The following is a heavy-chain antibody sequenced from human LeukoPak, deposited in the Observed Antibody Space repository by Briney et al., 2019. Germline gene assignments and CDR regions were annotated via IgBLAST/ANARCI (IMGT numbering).Heavy chain of an antibody. CDR1: GFTFSSYW. CDR2: INSDGSST. Sequence: QSGGSLRLSCAASGFTFSSYWMHWVRQAPGKGLVWVSRINSDGSSTIYADSVKGRFTISRDNAKNTLYLQMKSLRAEDTAVYYCARGGSNYDSSDYYVGRCFENWGQGSLVTVSS. D-gene: IGHD3-22*01. CDR3: ARGGSNYDSSDYYVGRCFEN. J-gene: IGHJ4*02. V-gene: IGHV3-74*01.